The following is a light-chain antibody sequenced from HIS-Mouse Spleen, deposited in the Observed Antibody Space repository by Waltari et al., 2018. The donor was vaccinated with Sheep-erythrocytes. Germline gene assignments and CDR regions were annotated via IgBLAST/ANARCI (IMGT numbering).Light chain of an antibody. V-gene: IGLV2-23*01. CDR1: SSDVGSYNL. CDR3: CSYAGSSTPWV. CDR2: EGS. J-gene: IGLJ3*02. Sequence: QSALTQPASVSGSPGQSITISCTGTSSDVGSYNLVSWYQQHPGKAPKLMIYEGSKRPSGVPNRFSGSKSGNTASLTISGLQAADEADYYCCSYAGSSTPWVFGGGTKLTVL.